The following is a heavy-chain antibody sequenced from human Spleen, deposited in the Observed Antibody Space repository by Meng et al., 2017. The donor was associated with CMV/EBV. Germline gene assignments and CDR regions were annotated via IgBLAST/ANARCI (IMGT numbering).Heavy chain of an antibody. CDR3: AKDLRLPYPTLFDY. Sequence: GGTVSSYAMSWGRQEQGKGLEWVSAMSGSGGSTDYADAVKGRFTISRDNSKNTLYLQMNSLRAEDTAVYYCAKDLRLPYPTLFDYWGQGTLVTVSS. CDR2: MSGSGGST. J-gene: IGHJ4*02. CDR1: GGTVSSYA. V-gene: IGHV3-23*01. D-gene: IGHD2-21*02.